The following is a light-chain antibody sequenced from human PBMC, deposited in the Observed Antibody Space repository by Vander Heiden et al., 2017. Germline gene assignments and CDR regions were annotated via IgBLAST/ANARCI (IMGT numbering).Light chain of an antibody. V-gene: IGLV1-47*01. CDR2: RNN. CDR1: SSNSGSNY. J-gene: IGLJ3*02. CDR3: AAWDDSLSGWV. Sequence: QSVLTQPPSASGTPGQRVTISCSGSSSNSGSNYVYWYQQLPGTAPNLLIYRNNQRPSGVPDRFSGSKSGTSASLAISGLRSEDEADYYCAAWDDSLSGWVFGGGTKLTGL.